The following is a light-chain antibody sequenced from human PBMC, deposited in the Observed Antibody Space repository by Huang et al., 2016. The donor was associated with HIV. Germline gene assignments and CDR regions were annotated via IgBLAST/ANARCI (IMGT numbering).Light chain of an antibody. Sequence: EIVLTQSPVTLSFSPGDRATLSCRASQSIGTYLAWYQQKSGQAPRLLIFDASNRAAGVPARFSGSGSETDFTLTIDSLDPDDFAIYHCQQRSKWPLTFGGGTKVEMK. J-gene: IGKJ4*01. CDR2: DAS. CDR1: QSIGTY. V-gene: IGKV3-11*01. CDR3: QQRSKWPLT.